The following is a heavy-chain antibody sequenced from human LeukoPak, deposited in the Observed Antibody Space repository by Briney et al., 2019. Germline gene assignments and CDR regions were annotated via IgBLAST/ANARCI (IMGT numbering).Heavy chain of an antibody. CDR1: GFTFSDYY. D-gene: IGHD3-10*01. V-gene: IGHV3-11*01. CDR3: AKAHMVRGVFYPFDY. CDR2: ITTSGNFM. J-gene: IGHJ4*02. Sequence: GGSLRLSCAASGFTFSDYYMSWIRQAPGKGLEWISYITTSGNFMIYADSVKGRFTISRDNAKNSLYLQMNSLRVEDTAVYYCAKAHMVRGVFYPFDYWGQGTLVTVSS.